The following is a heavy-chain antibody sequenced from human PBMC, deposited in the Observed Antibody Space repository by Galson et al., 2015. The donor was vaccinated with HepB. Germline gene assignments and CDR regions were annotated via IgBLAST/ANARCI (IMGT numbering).Heavy chain of an antibody. V-gene: IGHV3-53*01. CDR2: LYSGGTT. D-gene: IGHD1-26*01. CDR3: ARVEGGYYYYAMDV. J-gene: IGHJ6*02. CDR1: GFTVSSNY. Sequence: SLRLSCAASGFTVSSNYMSWVRQAPGKGLEWVSVLYSGGTTYYADSVKGRVTISSDTSKNTLYLQMNSLRAEDTAVYYCARVEGGYYYYAMDVWGQGTTVTVSS.